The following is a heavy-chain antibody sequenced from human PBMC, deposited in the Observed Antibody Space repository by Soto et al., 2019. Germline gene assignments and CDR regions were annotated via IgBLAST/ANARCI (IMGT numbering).Heavy chain of an antibody. CDR3: ARREIQGPIDY. Sequence: QTQPDSCAFSGYTISISNWCVWIRQPPGKGLEWIGYIYYSGTTYYNPSLKSRVTLSVDTSKNQFSLKLTSVTAVDTAVYYCARREIQGPIDYWGQGTLVTVSS. D-gene: IGHD1-26*01. J-gene: IGHJ4*02. CDR2: IYYSGTT. V-gene: IGHV4-28*02. CDR1: GYTISISNW.